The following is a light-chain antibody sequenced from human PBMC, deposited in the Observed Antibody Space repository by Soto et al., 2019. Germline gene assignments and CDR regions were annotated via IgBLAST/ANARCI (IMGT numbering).Light chain of an antibody. CDR1: NSNIGRNT. J-gene: IGLJ3*02. V-gene: IGLV1-44*01. CDR3: STWDDSRRV. Sequence: QSALTQPPSASGTPGQRVTISCSGSNSNIGRNTVNWYQQLPGMAPKLLIYNNDQRPSGVPDRFSGSKSGTSASLAISGLQSEDEADYFCSTWDDSRRVFGGGTQLTVL. CDR2: NND.